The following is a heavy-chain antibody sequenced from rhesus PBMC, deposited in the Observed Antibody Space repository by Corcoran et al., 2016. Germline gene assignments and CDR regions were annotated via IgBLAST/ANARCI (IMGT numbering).Heavy chain of an antibody. D-gene: IGHD6-31*01. Sequence: QVQLQESGPGLVKPSETLSLTCAVSGGSISGYYYGSWIRQPPGKGLEWIGRIYGSGGSNYLNPSLESRVTLPVETSKNLFSLKRRSLTAADTAVYYCARARVAAAYGYWGQGVLFTVSS. CDR1: GGSISGYYY. CDR2: IYGSGGSN. J-gene: IGHJ4*01. V-gene: IGHV4S14*01. CDR3: ARARVAAAYGY.